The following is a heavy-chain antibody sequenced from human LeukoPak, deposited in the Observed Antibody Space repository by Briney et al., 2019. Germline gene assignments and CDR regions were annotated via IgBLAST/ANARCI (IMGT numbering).Heavy chain of an antibody. Sequence: GESLRLSCAASGFSFTTYWMSWVRQAPGKGLGWVANIKQDGTEKYYVDSVKGRFTISRDNAKNSLYLQMNSLRAEDTAVYYCAKVGFSDFWGQGTLVSVSS. D-gene: IGHD3-10*01. CDR1: GFSFTTYW. CDR3: AKVGFSDF. CDR2: IKQDGTEK. V-gene: IGHV3-7*03. J-gene: IGHJ4*02.